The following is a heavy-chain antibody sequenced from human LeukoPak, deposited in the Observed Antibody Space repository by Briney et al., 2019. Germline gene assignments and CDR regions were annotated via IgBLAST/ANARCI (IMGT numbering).Heavy chain of an antibody. CDR2: IYYSGSA. V-gene: IGHV4-59*01. D-gene: IGHD1-7*01. Sequence: SETLSLTCTVSGGSISSYYWSWIRQPPGKGLEWIGYIYYSGSANYNPSLKSRVTISVDTSKNQLSLKLSSVTAADTAAYYCASRTTAGYFDYWGQGTLVTVSS. CDR1: GGSISSYY. J-gene: IGHJ4*02. CDR3: ASRTTAGYFDY.